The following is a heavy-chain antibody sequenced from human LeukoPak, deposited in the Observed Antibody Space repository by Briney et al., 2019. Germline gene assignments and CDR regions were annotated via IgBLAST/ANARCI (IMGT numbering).Heavy chain of an antibody. D-gene: IGHD1-26*01. J-gene: IGHJ4*02. CDR2: VYHSGTT. V-gene: IGHV4-59*08. Sequence: PSETLSLTCTVSGGPISTYYWSWIRQPPGKGLEWIGYVYHSGTTNYNPSLKRRVTISADTSKNQFSLKVKSVTAADTAVYYCARHGGTLGYFDNWGQGTLVTVSS. CDR1: GGPISTYY. CDR3: ARHGGTLGYFDN.